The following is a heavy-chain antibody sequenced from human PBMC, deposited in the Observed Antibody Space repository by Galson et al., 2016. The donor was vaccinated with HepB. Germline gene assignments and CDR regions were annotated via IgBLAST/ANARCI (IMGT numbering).Heavy chain of an antibody. CDR1: GFTFDDYA. Sequence: SLRLSCAASGFTFDDYAMHWVRRPPGKGLEWVSVISWNSVYIGYAASVQGRFTISRDNAKNSLYLQMNSLRPEDTAFYYCARGDYRGSEGISDYWGQGTLVTVST. CDR2: ISWNSVYI. J-gene: IGHJ4*02. D-gene: IGHD3-10*01. CDR3: ARGDYRGSEGISDY. V-gene: IGHV3-9*01.